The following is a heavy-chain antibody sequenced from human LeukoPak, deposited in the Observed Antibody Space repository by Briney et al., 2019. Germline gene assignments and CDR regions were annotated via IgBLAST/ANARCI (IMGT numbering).Heavy chain of an antibody. CDR3: ASGNPAAAYYFDY. D-gene: IGHD6-13*01. CDR2: IYHSGST. CDR1: GYSISSGYY. J-gene: IGHJ4*02. V-gene: IGHV4-38-2*02. Sequence: SETLSLTCTVSGYSISSGYYWGWIRQPPGKGLEWIGSIYHSGSTYYNPSLKSRVTISVDTSKNQFSLKLSSVTAADTAVYYCASGNPAAAYYFDYWGQGTLVTVSS.